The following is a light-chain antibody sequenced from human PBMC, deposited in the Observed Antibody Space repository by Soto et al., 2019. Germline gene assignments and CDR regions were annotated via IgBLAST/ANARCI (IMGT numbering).Light chain of an antibody. J-gene: IGLJ3*02. Sequence: QAVLTQPHSASATPGQRVIISCSGSSSDVGRNYVHWYQQFPGTAPTLLIYRNDQRPSGVPDRFSGSKSGTSGSLAISGLRPEDEADYYRAAWDDYLSHWVFGGGTK. CDR3: AAWDDYLSHWV. CDR1: SSDVGRNY. CDR2: RND. V-gene: IGLV1-47*01.